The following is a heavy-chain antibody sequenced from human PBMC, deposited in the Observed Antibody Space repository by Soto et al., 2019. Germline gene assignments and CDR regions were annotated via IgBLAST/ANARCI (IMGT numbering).Heavy chain of an antibody. CDR1: GFTVSSNY. CDR2: IYSGGST. V-gene: IGHV3-53*01. Sequence: GGSLRLSCAASGFTVSSNYMSWVRQAPGKGLEWVSVIYSGGSTYYADSVKGRFTISRDNSKNTLYLQMNSLRAEDTAGYYCARGRPLLDEGAFDIWGQGTMVTVSS. D-gene: IGHD6-6*01. CDR3: ARGRPLLDEGAFDI. J-gene: IGHJ3*02.